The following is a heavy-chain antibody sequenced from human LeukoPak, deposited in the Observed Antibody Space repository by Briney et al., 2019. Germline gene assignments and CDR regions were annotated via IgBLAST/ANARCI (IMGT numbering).Heavy chain of an antibody. CDR2: INGYNGKT. CDR3: AREREQWRVGRAFDI. D-gene: IGHD6-19*01. Sequence: ASVKVSCKASGYTFTSYGITWVRQAPGQGLEWMGWINGYNGKTNYAQKVQGRVTMTTDTSTSTAYMELRSLTSDDTAVYYCAREREQWRVGRAFDIWGQGTMVTVSS. V-gene: IGHV1-18*01. J-gene: IGHJ3*02. CDR1: GYTFTSYG.